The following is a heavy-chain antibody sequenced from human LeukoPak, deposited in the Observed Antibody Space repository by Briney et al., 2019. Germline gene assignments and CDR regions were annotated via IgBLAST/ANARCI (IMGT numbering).Heavy chain of an antibody. Sequence: GGSLRLSCAASGFAFSSYAMSWVRPAPGKGLEWVSAISGSGGSTYYADSVKGRFTISRDNSKNTLDLQMNSLRAEDTAEYYCVKDRCGTTCYSDFDSWGQGTLVTVSS. D-gene: IGHD2-15*01. V-gene: IGHV3-23*01. CDR1: GFAFSSYA. CDR3: VKDRCGTTCYSDFDS. J-gene: IGHJ4*02. CDR2: ISGSGGST.